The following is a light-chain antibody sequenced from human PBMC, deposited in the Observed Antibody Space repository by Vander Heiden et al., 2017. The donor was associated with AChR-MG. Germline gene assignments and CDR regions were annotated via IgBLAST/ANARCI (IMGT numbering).Light chain of an antibody. J-gene: IGKJ1*01. Sequence: DIQMTQSPTSLSASVGDRVTITCRASQSIRSYLNWYQQKQGKAPKLLIDAASTLQSGVPSRFSGSGSETDFTLTITSLQLEDFATYYCQETYKTPWAFGQGTKVEVK. CDR1: QSIRSY. V-gene: IGKV1-39*01. CDR3: QETYKTPWA. CDR2: AAS.